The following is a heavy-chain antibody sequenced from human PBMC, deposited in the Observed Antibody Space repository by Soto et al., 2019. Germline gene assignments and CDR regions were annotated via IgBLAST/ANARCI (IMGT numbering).Heavy chain of an antibody. J-gene: IGHJ4*02. CDR3: AIYTASVSYFEY. CDR1: GYTFTNHD. Sequence: VQLVQSGAAVRKPGASVRVSCEASGYTFTNHDINWVRQASGQGLEWRGWMNPMSGKTEYTQKFLGRVTMTRDTSSTTAYMEVSDVRSEDTAMYYCAIYTASVSYFEYWGQGTLVTVSS. V-gene: IGHV1-8*01. CDR2: MNPMSGKT. D-gene: IGHD4-4*01.